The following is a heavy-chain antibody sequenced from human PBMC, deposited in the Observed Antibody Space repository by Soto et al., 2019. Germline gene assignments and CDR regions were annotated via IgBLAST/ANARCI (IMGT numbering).Heavy chain of an antibody. V-gene: IGHV3-7*01. CDR2: IKEDGSET. Sequence: EVQLVESGGGLVQPGGSLRLSCGASGFTFSNYWMSWVRQAPGQGLEWVANIKEDGSETYHVQSVRGRFTISRDNVKNSGFLQTNSLRAEDTAVYYCARSMGWRDSFDIWGQGTLVAVSS. D-gene: IGHD2-15*01. CDR1: GFTFSNYW. J-gene: IGHJ3*02. CDR3: ARSMGWRDSFDI.